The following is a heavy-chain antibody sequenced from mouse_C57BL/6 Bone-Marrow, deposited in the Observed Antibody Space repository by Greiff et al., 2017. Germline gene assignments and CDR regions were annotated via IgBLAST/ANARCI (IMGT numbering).Heavy chain of an antibody. Sequence: DVQLVESGGGLVKPGGSLKLSCAASGFTFSDYGMHWVRQAPEKGLEWVAYISSGSSTIYYADTVKGRFTISRDNAKNTLFLQMTSLRSEDTAMYYCARPNWDGGDYAMDYWGQGTSVTVSS. V-gene: IGHV5-17*01. CDR3: ARPNWDGGDYAMDY. J-gene: IGHJ4*01. CDR1: GFTFSDYG. CDR2: ISSGSSTI. D-gene: IGHD4-1*02.